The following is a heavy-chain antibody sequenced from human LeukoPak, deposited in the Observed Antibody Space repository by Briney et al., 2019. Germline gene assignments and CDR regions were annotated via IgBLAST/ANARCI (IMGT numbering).Heavy chain of an antibody. CDR3: AREGRYYYDSNWFDP. CDR2: IYYSGST. Sequence: SSETLSLTCTVSGGSISSYYWSWIRQPPGKGLEWIGYIYYSGSTNYNPSLKSRVTISVDTSKNQFPLKLSSVTAADTAVYYCAREGRYYYDSNWFDPWGQGTLVTVSS. CDR1: GGSISSYY. D-gene: IGHD3-22*01. V-gene: IGHV4-59*01. J-gene: IGHJ5*02.